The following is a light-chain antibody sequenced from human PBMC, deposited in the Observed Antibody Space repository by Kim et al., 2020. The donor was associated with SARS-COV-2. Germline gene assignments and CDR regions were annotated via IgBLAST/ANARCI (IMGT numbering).Light chain of an antibody. V-gene: IGLV3-21*04. CDR3: QVWDSSSDHWV. CDR2: YDS. CDR1: NIASQS. Sequence: PGKTATITCGGNNIASQSVHWYHQKPGQAPMQVILYDSDRPSGIPERISGSKSGNTATLTISGVEAGDEGDYYCQVWDSSSDHWVFGGGTQLTVL. J-gene: IGLJ3*02.